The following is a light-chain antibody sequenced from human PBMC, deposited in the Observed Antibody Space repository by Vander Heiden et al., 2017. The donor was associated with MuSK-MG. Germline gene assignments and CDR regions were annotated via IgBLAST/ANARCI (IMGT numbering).Light chain of an antibody. CDR2: EGS. CDR3: CSYAGSSTFGV. CDR1: SSDVGSYNL. J-gene: IGLJ2*01. V-gene: IGLV2-23*03. Sequence: QSALTHPASVSGSPGQSITISSTGTSSDVGSYNLVSWYQQHPGKAPKLMIYEGSKRPSGVSNRFSGSKSGNTASLTISGLQAEDEADYYCCSYAGSSTFGVFGGGTKLTVL.